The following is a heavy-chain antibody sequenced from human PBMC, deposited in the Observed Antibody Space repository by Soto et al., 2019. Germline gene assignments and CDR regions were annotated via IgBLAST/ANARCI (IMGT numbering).Heavy chain of an antibody. CDR2: ISGSGGST. CDR3: AKASEDIVVVVAATPGYYYYMDV. J-gene: IGHJ6*03. Sequence: EVQLLESGGGLVQPGGSLRLSCAASEFTFSSYAMSWVRQAPGKGLEWVSAISGSGGSTYYADSVKGRFTISRDNSKNTLYLQMNSLRAEDTAVYYCAKASEDIVVVVAATPGYYYYMDVWGKGTTVTVSS. V-gene: IGHV3-23*01. D-gene: IGHD2-15*01. CDR1: EFTFSSYA.